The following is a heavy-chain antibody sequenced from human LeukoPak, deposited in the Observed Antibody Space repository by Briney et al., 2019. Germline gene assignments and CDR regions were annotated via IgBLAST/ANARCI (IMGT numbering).Heavy chain of an antibody. D-gene: IGHD1-14*01. CDR1: GFTFSSYA. J-gene: IGHJ4*02. CDR2: ISGSGNRT. Sequence: HPGGSLRLSCAASGFTFSSYAMSWVRQAPGRGLEWVSSISGSGNRTYYADSVKGRFTISRDSSKNTLFLQMNDLTVEDTARYYCARRPGNWGQGILVTVSS. CDR3: ARRPGN. V-gene: IGHV3-23*01.